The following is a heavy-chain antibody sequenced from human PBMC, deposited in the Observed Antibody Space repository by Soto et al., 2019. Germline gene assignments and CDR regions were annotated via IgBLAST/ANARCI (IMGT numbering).Heavy chain of an antibody. D-gene: IGHD6-13*01. Sequence: GGSLRLSCAASGFTFNNFAMSWVRQAPGKGLEWVSAIGDSGSGTFYADSVKGRFTISRDNSKSTLYLQMNSLRAEDTAVYYCARDRVGAAAGTEDYWGQGTLVTVSS. CDR2: IGDSGSGT. CDR3: ARDRVGAAAGTEDY. J-gene: IGHJ4*02. V-gene: IGHV3-23*01. CDR1: GFTFNNFA.